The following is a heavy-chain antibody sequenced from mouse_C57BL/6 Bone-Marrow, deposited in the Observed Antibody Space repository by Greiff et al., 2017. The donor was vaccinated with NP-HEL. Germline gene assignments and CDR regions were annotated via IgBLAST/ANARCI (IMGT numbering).Heavy chain of an antibody. CDR2: FTMYSDAT. Sequence: LQQSGAELVRPGSSVKLSCKASYFAFTASAMHWVKQRPGHGLEWIGSFTMYSDATEYSENFKGKATLTANTSSSTAYMELSSLTAEDSAVYYCAYGYSWYFDVWGTGTTVTVSS. J-gene: IGHJ1*03. V-gene: IGHV1-49*01. CDR3: AYGYSWYFDV. D-gene: IGHD2-2*01. CDR1: YFAFTASA.